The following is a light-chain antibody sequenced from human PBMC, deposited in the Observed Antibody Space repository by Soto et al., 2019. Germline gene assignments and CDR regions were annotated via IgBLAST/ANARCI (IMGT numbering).Light chain of an antibody. CDR2: GNN. J-gene: IGLJ2*01. CDR3: QSYDRSLSGVV. Sequence: QSVVAQPPSVSGAPGQRVTISCTGSSSNIGAGYDVHWYQQLPGTAPKLLIYGNNNRPSGVPDRFSGSKSGTSASLAITGLQAEDEADYYCQSYDRSLSGVVFGGGTQLTVL. V-gene: IGLV1-40*01. CDR1: SSNIGAGYD.